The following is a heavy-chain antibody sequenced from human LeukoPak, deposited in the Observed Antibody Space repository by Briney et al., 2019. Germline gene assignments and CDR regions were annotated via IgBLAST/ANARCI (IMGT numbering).Heavy chain of an antibody. Sequence: SETLSLTCTVSGGSISSYYWSWIRQPAGKGLEWIGRIYTSGSTNYNPSLKRRVTMSVDTSKNQFSLKLSSVTAADTAVYYCASEEGSYHTFAYWGQGTLVTVSS. J-gene: IGHJ4*02. CDR2: IYTSGST. CDR3: ASEEGSYHTFAY. V-gene: IGHV4-4*07. CDR1: GGSISSYY. D-gene: IGHD1-26*01.